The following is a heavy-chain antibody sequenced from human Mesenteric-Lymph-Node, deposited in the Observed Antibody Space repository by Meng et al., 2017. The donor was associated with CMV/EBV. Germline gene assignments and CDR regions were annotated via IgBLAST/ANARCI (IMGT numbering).Heavy chain of an antibody. Sequence: ASVKVSCKASGYTFTGYYMHWVRQAPGQGLEWMGWINPNSGGTNYAQKFQGRVTMTRDTSISTAYMELTSLTSDDTAVYYCAREQWLVYYFDSWGQGTLVTVSS. CDR3: AREQWLVYYFDS. D-gene: IGHD6-19*01. CDR1: GYTFTGYY. J-gene: IGHJ4*02. CDR2: INPNSGGT. V-gene: IGHV1-2*02.